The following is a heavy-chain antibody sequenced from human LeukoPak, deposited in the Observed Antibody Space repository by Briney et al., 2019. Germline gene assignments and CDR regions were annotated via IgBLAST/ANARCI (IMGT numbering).Heavy chain of an antibody. CDR3: TTDTGYSSGWPPS. CDR1: GFTFSSYG. Sequence: PGGSLRLSCAASGFTFSSYGMHWVRQAPGKGLEWVGRIKSKTDGGTTDYAAPVKGRFTISRDDSKNTLYLQMNSLKTEDTAVYYCTTDTGYSSGWPPSWGQGTLVTVSS. V-gene: IGHV3-15*01. D-gene: IGHD6-19*01. J-gene: IGHJ4*02. CDR2: IKSKTDGGTT.